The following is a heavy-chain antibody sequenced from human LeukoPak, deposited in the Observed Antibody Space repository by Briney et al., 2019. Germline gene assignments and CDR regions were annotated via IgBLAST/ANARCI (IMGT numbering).Heavy chain of an antibody. CDR3: AKAAGATVITDFDY. Sequence: GGSLRLSCAASGFTFSSNAMSWVRQAPGKGLEWVSAISGGGGSTYYADSVKGRFTISRDNSKNTLYLQMNSLRAEDTAVDYCAKAAGATVITDFDYWGQGTLVTVSS. D-gene: IGHD4-23*01. CDR2: ISGGGGST. V-gene: IGHV3-23*01. CDR1: GFTFSSNA. J-gene: IGHJ4*02.